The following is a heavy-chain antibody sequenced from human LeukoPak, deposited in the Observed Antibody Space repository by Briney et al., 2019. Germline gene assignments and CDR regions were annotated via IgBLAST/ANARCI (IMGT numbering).Heavy chain of an antibody. J-gene: IGHJ4*02. CDR3: ARGITIFGI. V-gene: IGHV4-39*01. CDR1: GGSISSGSYY. Sequence: SETLSLTCTVSGGSISSGSYYWGWIRQPPGKGLEWIGSIYYSGSTYYNPSLKSRVTIPVDTSKNQFSLKLSPVTAADTAVYYCARGITIFGIWGQGTLVTVSS. CDR2: IYYSGST. D-gene: IGHD3-3*01.